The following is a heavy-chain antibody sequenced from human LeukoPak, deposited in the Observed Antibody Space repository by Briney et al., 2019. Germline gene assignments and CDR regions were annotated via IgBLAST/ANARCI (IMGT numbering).Heavy chain of an antibody. Sequence: ASVKVSCKASGYTFTSYAMHWVRQAPGQRLEWMGWINAGNGNTKYSQKFQGRVTITRDTSASTAYMELSSLRSEDTAVYYCARDPLYYDILTGYFSYYYYGMDVWGQGTTVTVSS. D-gene: IGHD3-9*01. J-gene: IGHJ6*02. CDR3: ARDPLYYDILTGYFSYYYYGMDV. V-gene: IGHV1-3*01. CDR2: INAGNGNT. CDR1: GYTFTSYA.